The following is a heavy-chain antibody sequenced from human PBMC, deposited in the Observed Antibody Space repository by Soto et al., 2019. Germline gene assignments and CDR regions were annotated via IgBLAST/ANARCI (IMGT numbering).Heavy chain of an antibody. CDR2: ISGSGGST. CDR1: GFTFSSYA. V-gene: IGHV3-23*01. D-gene: IGHD2-15*01. Sequence: GGSLRLSCAASGFTFSSYAMSWVRQAPGKGLEWVSAISGSGGSTYYADSVKGRFTISRDNSKNTLYLQMNSLRAEDTAVYYCAKDRGGYCRGGSCLGFDYCGQGPLVTVSS. J-gene: IGHJ4*02. CDR3: AKDRGGYCRGGSCLGFDY.